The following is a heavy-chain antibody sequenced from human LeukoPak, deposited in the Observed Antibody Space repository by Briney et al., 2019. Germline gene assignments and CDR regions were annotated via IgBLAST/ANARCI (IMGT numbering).Heavy chain of an antibody. J-gene: IGHJ4*02. CDR1: GFTFSSYA. CDR3: ARDLTYYYDSSGSPFDY. D-gene: IGHD3-22*01. Sequence: PGRSLRLSCAASGFTFSSYAMHWVRQAPGKGLEWVAVISYDGSNKYYADSVKGRFTISRDNAKNSLYLQMNSLRAEDTAVYYCARDLTYYYDSSGSPFDYWGQGTLVTVSS. CDR2: ISYDGSNK. V-gene: IGHV3-30-3*01.